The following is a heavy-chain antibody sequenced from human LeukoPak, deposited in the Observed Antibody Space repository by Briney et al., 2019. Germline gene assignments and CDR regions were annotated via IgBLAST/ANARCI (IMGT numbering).Heavy chain of an antibody. D-gene: IGHD3-22*01. V-gene: IGHV3-30-3*01. CDR1: GFTFSDYF. Sequence: PGGSLRLSCAASGFTFSDYFMSWVRQAPGKGLEWVAVISYDGSNKYYADSVKGRFTISRDNSKNTLYLQMNSLRAEDTAVYYCARGGRDSSGYYYEYFDYWGQGTLVTVSS. CDR3: ARGGRDSSGYYYEYFDY. CDR2: ISYDGSNK. J-gene: IGHJ4*02.